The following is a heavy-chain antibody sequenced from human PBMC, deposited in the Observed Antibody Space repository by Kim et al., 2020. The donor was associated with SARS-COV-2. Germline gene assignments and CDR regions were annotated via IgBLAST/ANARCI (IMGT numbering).Heavy chain of an antibody. CDR1: GYSISSGYY. CDR2: IYHSGST. Sequence: SETLSLTCTVSGYSISSGYYWGWIRQPPGKGLEWIGNIYHSGSTYYNPSLKGRVTISVDTSKNQFSLKLSSVTAADTAVYYCARDHVDTAMVDYWGQGTL. J-gene: IGHJ4*02. CDR3: ARDHVDTAMVDY. D-gene: IGHD5-18*01. V-gene: IGHV4-38-2*02.